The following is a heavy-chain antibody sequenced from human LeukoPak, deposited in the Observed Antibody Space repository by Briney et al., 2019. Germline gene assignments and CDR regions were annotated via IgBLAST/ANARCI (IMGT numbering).Heavy chain of an antibody. Sequence: SETLSLTCAVYGGSFSGYYWSWIRQPPGKGLEWIGEINHSGSTNYNPSLKSRVTISVDTSKNQFSLKLSSVTAADTAVYYCARAAGTTIFGVVIIGRAWFDPWGQGTLVTVSS. V-gene: IGHV4-34*01. CDR1: GGSFSGYY. CDR3: ARAAGTTIFGVVIIGRAWFDP. CDR2: INHSGST. J-gene: IGHJ5*02. D-gene: IGHD3-3*01.